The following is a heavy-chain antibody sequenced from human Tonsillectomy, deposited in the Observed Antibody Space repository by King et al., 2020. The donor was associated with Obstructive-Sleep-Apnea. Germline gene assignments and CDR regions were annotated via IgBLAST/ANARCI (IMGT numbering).Heavy chain of an antibody. D-gene: IGHD1-26*01. V-gene: IGHV4-31*03. CDR2: IYYSGST. J-gene: IGHJ4*02. CDR3: ARAGSWETVPDFDY. CDR1: GGSISSGGYY. Sequence: VQLQESGPGLVKPSQTLSLTCTVSGGSISSGGYYWSWIRQHPGKGLGWSGYIYYSGSTYSNPSLKRRVTISVDTSQNQFSLKLSSVTAADTAVYYCARAGSWETVPDFDYWGQGTLVTVSS.